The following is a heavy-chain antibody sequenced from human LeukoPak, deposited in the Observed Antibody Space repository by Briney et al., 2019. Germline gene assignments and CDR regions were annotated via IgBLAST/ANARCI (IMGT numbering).Heavy chain of an antibody. Sequence: GGSLRLSCAASGFTFSSYAMSWVRQAPGKGLEWVSAISGSGGSTYYADSVKGRFTISRDNSKNTLYLQMNSLRAEDTAVYYCAKPRGYGYGQARYSGYFDYWGQGTLVTVSS. CDR2: ISGSGGST. CDR3: AKPRGYGYGQARYSGYFDY. J-gene: IGHJ4*02. CDR1: GFTFSSYA. V-gene: IGHV3-23*01. D-gene: IGHD5-18*01.